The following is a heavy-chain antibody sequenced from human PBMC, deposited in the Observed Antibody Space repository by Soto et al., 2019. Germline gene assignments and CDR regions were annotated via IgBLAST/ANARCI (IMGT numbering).Heavy chain of an antibody. V-gene: IGHV3-30*18. CDR2: ISDDGTRT. D-gene: IGHD3-10*01. Sequence: PGGSLRLSCAASGFTFSHYGMHWVRQAPGKGLEWVAVISDDGTRTFYADSVRGRFTISRDNSQNTLSLQMNSLQGEDTAVYYCTKKYYSGSATSWSFDYGGQGTLVTVSS. CDR1: GFTFSHYG. J-gene: IGHJ4*02. CDR3: TKKYYSGSATSWSFDY.